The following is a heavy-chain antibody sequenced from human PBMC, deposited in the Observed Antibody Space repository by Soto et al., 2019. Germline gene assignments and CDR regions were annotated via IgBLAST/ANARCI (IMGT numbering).Heavy chain of an antibody. CDR1: GFSFSSYS. CDR2: ISASGDNA. CDR3: ARGRSQTSFSFEY. J-gene: IGHJ4*02. Sequence: HPGGSLRLSCTASGFSFSSYSMSWVRQAPGKGLEWVSLISASGDNAYYADSVRGRFTVSRDNSKSTLFLQMNSLRAEDTAVYYCARGRSQTSFSFEYWGQGTLVTVSS. V-gene: IGHV3-23*01.